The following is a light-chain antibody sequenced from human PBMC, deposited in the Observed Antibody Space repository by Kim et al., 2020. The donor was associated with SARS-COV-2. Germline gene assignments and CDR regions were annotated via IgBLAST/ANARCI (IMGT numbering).Light chain of an antibody. CDR2: GKN. CDR3: KSRDSSGKVV. Sequence: ELTQDPAVSVALGQTVRITCQGDSLRRYYASWYQQKPGQAPVLVIYGKNNRPSGIPDRFSGSSSGNTASLTITGAQAEEEADYYCKSRDSSGKVVFGGGTKLTVL. V-gene: IGLV3-19*01. CDR1: SLRRYY. J-gene: IGLJ2*01.